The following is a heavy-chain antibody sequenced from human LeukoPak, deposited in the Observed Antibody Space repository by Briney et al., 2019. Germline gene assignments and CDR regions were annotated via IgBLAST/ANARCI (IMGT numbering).Heavy chain of an antibody. CDR2: IYYSGST. D-gene: IGHD1-26*01. Sequence: PSETLSLTCTVSGGSVSSGSYYWSWIRQPPGKGLEWIGYIYYSGSTNYNPSLKGRVTISVDTSKNQFSLKLSSVTAADTAVYYCARDPIVGATLDAFDIWGQGTMVTVSS. CDR3: ARDPIVGATLDAFDI. V-gene: IGHV4-61*01. J-gene: IGHJ3*02. CDR1: GGSVSSGSYY.